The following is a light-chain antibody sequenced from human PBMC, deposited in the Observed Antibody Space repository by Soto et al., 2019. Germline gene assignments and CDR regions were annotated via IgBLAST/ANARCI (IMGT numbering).Light chain of an antibody. CDR1: RDISVY. V-gene: IGKV1-33*01. Sequence: DFQMTQSPSSLSASVGDRVTIACQASRDISVYLNWYQQKPGKPPKLLVFDASNLQTEVPSRFSGSGSGTHFTFTISSLQPEDIATYYCQQYDNFPPYTFGQGTRLEIK. CDR3: QQYDNFPPYT. J-gene: IGKJ2*01. CDR2: DAS.